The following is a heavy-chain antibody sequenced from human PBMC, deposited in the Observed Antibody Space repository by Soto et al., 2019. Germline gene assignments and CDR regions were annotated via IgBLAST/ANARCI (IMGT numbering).Heavy chain of an antibody. D-gene: IGHD5-18*01. J-gene: IGHJ4*02. Sequence: VQVVESGGGLVQPGGSLRLSCVGSGFTFSSFWMTWVRQAPGKGLEWVANINQDGSEKYSVDSVKGRFTISRDNARYSLYLQMDSLRAEDTAVYYCARDRTAMVTSLDRWGQGTLVTVSS. CDR3: ARDRTAMVTSLDR. CDR2: INQDGSEK. V-gene: IGHV3-7*05. CDR1: GFTFSSFW.